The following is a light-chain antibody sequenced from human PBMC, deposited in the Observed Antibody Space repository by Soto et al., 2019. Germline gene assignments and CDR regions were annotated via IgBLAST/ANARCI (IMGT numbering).Light chain of an antibody. J-gene: IGKJ1*01. V-gene: IGKV1-39*01. Sequence: DIQMTQSPSSLSASMGDRVSITCRASQTISNYLNWYQQKPGKAPELLIYAASSLQSGVPSRFSGSGSGTDFTLTISSLQPEDFATYYCQPTYSTPRTFGQETKVEVK. CDR2: AAS. CDR3: QPTYSTPRT. CDR1: QTISNY.